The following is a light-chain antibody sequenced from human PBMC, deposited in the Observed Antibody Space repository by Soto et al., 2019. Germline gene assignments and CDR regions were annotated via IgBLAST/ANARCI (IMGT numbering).Light chain of an antibody. Sequence: QSVLTQPPSASGTPGQRVTVSCSGSSSNIGTNYVYWYQRLPGTAPKLLIFRNNHRPSGVTDRFSGSKSDTSASLAISGLRSEDEADYFCGAWEDSMTRVVFGGGTKLTVL. CDR3: GAWEDSMTRVV. J-gene: IGLJ2*01. CDR1: SSNIGTNY. V-gene: IGLV1-47*01. CDR2: RNN.